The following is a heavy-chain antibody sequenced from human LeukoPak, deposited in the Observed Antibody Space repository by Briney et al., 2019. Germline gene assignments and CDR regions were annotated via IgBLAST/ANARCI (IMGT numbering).Heavy chain of an antibody. CDR2: IYHSGST. CDR1: GYSISSGYY. V-gene: IGHV4-38-2*02. CDR3: ASMADYGGNHRYFDL. Sequence: SETLSLTCTVSGYSISSGYYWGWIRQPPGKGLEWIGSIYHSGSTYYNPSLKSRVTISVDTSKNQFSLKLSSVTAADTAVYYCASMADYGGNHRYFDLWGRGTLVTVSS. J-gene: IGHJ2*01. D-gene: IGHD4-23*01.